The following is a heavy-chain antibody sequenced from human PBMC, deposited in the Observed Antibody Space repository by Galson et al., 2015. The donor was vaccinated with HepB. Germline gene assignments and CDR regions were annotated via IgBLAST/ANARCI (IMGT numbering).Heavy chain of an antibody. Sequence: SVKVSCKASGYIFTSNGISWVRQAPGQGLEWMGWISADNGKTKYEQNLQGRVTMTTDTSTSTAYMELRSLKSDDTAIYYCARSTVTTSSDWFDPWGQGTLVTVSS. J-gene: IGHJ5*02. D-gene: IGHD4-11*01. CDR1: GYIFTSNG. CDR2: ISADNGKT. V-gene: IGHV1-18*01. CDR3: ARSTVTTSSDWFDP.